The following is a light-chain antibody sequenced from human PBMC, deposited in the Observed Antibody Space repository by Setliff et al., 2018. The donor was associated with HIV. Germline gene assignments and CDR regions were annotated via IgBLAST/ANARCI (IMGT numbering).Light chain of an antibody. CDR1: SRDVGGYNY. Sequence: LTQPASVSGSPGQSITISCTGTSRDVGGYNYVSWYQQHPDKAPKLIIYEVRNRPSGVSNRFSGSKSGNTASLTISGLQTEDEADYYCSSYAITNTLPFGTGTRSPS. CDR2: EVR. V-gene: IGLV2-14*01. CDR3: SSYAITNTLP. J-gene: IGLJ1*01.